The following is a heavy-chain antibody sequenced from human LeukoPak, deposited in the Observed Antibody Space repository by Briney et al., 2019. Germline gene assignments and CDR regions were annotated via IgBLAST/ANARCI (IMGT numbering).Heavy chain of an antibody. J-gene: IGHJ5*02. V-gene: IGHV1-8*01. CDR3: ARGPRNDP. D-gene: IGHD1-14*01. Sequence: ASVKVSCKTSGYPFTTYEINWVQQAAGQGLEWMGWVHPDTGYADYAQKFQGRVTMTSDPSISTAYMELSSRRSDDTAVYFCARGPRNDPWGQGILVTVSS. CDR2: VHPDTGYA. CDR1: GYPFTTYE.